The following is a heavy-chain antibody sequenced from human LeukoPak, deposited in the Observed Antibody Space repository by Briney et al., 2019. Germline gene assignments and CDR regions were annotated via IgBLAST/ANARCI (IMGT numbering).Heavy chain of an antibody. CDR2: ISAYNGNT. CDR3: ARGLGGSGSYFLTFDY. D-gene: IGHD1-26*01. Sequence: ASVKVSCKASGYTFTSYSINWVRQAPGQGRECMGWISAYNGNTKYAQKLQGRVTMTTDTSTSTAYMELRSLRSDDTAVYYCARGLGGSGSYFLTFDYWGQGTLVTVSS. CDR1: GYTFTSYS. J-gene: IGHJ4*02. V-gene: IGHV1-18*01.